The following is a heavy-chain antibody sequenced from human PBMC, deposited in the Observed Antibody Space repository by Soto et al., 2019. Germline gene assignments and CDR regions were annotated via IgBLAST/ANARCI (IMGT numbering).Heavy chain of an antibody. CDR3: ARSQAGYSYRRPYYYYGMDV. V-gene: IGHV4-34*01. CDR1: GGSFSGYY. CDR2: INHSGST. J-gene: IGHJ6*02. D-gene: IGHD5-18*01. Sequence: TSETLSLTCAVYGGSFSGYYWSWIRQPPGKGLEWIGEINHSGSTNYNPSLKSRVTISVDTSKNQFSLKLSSVTAADTAVYYCARSQAGYSYRRPYYYYGMDVWGQVATVTVS.